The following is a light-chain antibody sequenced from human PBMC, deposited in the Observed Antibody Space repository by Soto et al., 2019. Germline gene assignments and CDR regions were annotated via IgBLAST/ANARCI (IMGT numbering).Light chain of an antibody. J-gene: IGKJ4*01. V-gene: IGKV3-20*01. CDR3: QQYGSSMLT. Sequence: EIVLKQSPGTLSLSPGERATVSCRASQSVSSSYLAWYQQKPGQAPRLLIYGASSRATGIPDRFSGSGSGTDFTLTISRLEPEDFAVYYCQQYGSSMLTFGGGTKVEIK. CDR2: GAS. CDR1: QSVSSSY.